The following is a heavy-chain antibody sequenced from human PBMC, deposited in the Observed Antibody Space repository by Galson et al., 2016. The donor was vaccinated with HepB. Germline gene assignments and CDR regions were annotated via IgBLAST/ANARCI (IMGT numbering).Heavy chain of an antibody. CDR1: GFTFSDYY. CDR2: ISPTSNDI. D-gene: IGHD1-26*01. J-gene: IGHJ3*01. CDR3: ASPSGRFSVHTFDL. V-gene: IGHV3-11*06. Sequence: SLRLSCEASGFTFSDYYMSWIRQAPGKGVEWVSYISPTSNDINFADSVVGRFSISRDNAKNSLYLQMNTLGAEDTAVYYCASPSGRFSVHTFDLWGQGTMVTVSS.